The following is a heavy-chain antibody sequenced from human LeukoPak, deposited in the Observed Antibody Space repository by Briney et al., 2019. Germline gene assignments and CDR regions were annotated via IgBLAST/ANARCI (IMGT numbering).Heavy chain of an antibody. CDR2: IYHSGRT. Sequence: SETLSLTCTVSGYSISSGYYWGWIRQPPGKGLEWIGSIYHSGRTYYNPSLKSRVTISVDTSKNQFSLKLSSVTAADTAVYYCARAPRAYCGGDCYSPFDYWGQGTLVTVSS. CDR1: GYSISSGYY. CDR3: ARAPRAYCGGDCYSPFDY. D-gene: IGHD2-21*02. V-gene: IGHV4-38-2*02. J-gene: IGHJ4*02.